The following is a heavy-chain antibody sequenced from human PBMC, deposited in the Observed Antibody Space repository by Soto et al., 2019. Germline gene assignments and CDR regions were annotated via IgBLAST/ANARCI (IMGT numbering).Heavy chain of an antibody. CDR2: ISAYNGNT. CDR3: ARGRGGYSGPNWFDP. CDR1: GYTFTSYG. V-gene: IGHV1-18*01. J-gene: IGHJ5*02. D-gene: IGHD5-12*01. Sequence: GASVKVSCKASGYTFTSYGISWVRQAPGQGLEWMGWISAYNGNTNYAQKIQGRVTMTTDTSTSTAYMELRSLRSDDTAVYYCARGRGGYSGPNWFDPWGQGTLVTVSS.